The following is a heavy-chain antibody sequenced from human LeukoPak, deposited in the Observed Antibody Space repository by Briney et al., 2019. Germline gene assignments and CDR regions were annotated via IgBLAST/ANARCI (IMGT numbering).Heavy chain of an antibody. V-gene: IGHV1-18*01. CDR3: ARCFAAAGLYYFDY. Sequence: GASVKVSCKASGYTFTSYGISWVRQAPGQGLEWMGWISAYNGNTNYAQKLQGRVTMTTDTSTSTAYMELSSLRSEDTAVYYCARCFAAAGLYYFDYWGQGTLVTVSS. CDR1: GYTFTSYG. J-gene: IGHJ4*02. CDR2: ISAYNGNT. D-gene: IGHD6-13*01.